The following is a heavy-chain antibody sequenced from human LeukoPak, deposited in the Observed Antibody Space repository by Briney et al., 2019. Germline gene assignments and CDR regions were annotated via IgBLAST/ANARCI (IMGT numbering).Heavy chain of an antibody. CDR1: GYTFTGYY. J-gene: IGHJ6*02. CDR3: ARDGAYCSSTSCYSYYYYYGMDV. D-gene: IGHD2-2*01. CDR2: INPNSGGT. V-gene: IGHV1-2*02. Sequence: GAPVKVSCKASGYTFTGYYMHWVRQAPGQGLEWMGWINPNSGGTYYAQKFQGRVTMTRDTSISTAYMELSRLRSDDTAVYYCARDGAYCSSTSCYSYYYYYGMDVWGQGTTVTVSS.